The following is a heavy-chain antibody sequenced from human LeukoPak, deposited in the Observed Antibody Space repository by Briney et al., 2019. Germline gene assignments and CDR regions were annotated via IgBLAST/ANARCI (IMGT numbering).Heavy chain of an antibody. Sequence: SETLSLTCTVSGGSISSYSWSWIRQPAGKGLEWIGRIYTSGSTNYNPSLKSRVTMSVDTSKNQFSLKLSSVTAADTAVYYCARGHSAAHYYYYYMDVWGKGTTVTVSS. CDR1: GGSISSYS. J-gene: IGHJ6*03. CDR2: IYTSGST. CDR3: ARGHSAAHYYYYYMDV. V-gene: IGHV4-4*07.